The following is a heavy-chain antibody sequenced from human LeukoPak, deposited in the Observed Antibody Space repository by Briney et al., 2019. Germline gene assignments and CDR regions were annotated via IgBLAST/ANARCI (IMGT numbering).Heavy chain of an antibody. D-gene: IGHD2-8*01. CDR1: GGSISSYY. J-gene: IGHJ6*03. Sequence: SETLSLTCTVSGGSISSYYWSWIRQPPGKGLEWIGYIYYSGSTNYNPSLKSRVTISVDTSKNQFSLKLSSVTTADTAVYYCARVMVGYYYYYYYMDVWGKGTTVTVSS. CDR2: IYYSGST. V-gene: IGHV4-59*01. CDR3: ARVMVGYYYYYYYMDV.